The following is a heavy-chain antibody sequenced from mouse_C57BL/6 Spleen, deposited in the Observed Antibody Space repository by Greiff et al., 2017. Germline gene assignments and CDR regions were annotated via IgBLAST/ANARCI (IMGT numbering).Heavy chain of an antibody. CDR1: GFTFSSYG. CDR3: ARHPSTYYGSSYWYFDV. Sequence: VQLQQSGGDLVKPGGSLKLSCAASGFTFSSYGMSWVRQTPDKRLEWVATISSGGSYTYYPDSVKGRFTISRDNAKNTLYLQMSSLKSEDTAMYYCARHPSTYYGSSYWYFDVWGTGTTVTVSS. J-gene: IGHJ1*03. V-gene: IGHV5-6*01. D-gene: IGHD1-1*01. CDR2: ISSGGSYT.